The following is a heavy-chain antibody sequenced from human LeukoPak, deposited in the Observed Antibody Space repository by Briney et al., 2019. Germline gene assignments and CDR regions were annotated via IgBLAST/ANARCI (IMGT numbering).Heavy chain of an antibody. J-gene: IGHJ3*02. CDR1: GFTVSNTY. Sequence: PGGSLRLSCEVSGFTVSNTYMSWVRQAPGKGLEWVSVLYRSGITYYAESVKGRFTISRDDSKNTLFLQMNSLRAEDTAIYYCAREVWPNDAFGIWGQGTMVTVSS. CDR2: LYRSGIT. CDR3: AREVWPNDAFGI. V-gene: IGHV3-53*01.